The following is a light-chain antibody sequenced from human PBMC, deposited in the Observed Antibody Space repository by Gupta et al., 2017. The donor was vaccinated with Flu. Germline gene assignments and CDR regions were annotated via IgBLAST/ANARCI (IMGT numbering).Light chain of an antibody. CDR2: DAS. V-gene: IGKV3-11*01. CDR1: QSVSSY. J-gene: IGKJ4*01. CDR3: QQRSNWPPALT. Sequence: TLSLSAGERATLSCRASQSVSSYLAWYQQKPGQAPRLLIYDASNRATGIPARFSGSGSGTDFTLTISSLEPEDFAVYYCQQRSNWPPALTFGGGTKVEIK.